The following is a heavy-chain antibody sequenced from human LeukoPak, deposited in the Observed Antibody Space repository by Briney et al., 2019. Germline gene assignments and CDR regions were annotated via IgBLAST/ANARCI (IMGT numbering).Heavy chain of an antibody. D-gene: IGHD6-13*01. Sequence: SETLSLTCTVSGGSMSSYYWSWIRQPPGKGLEWIGYIYYSGSTNYNPSLKSRVTVSVDTSKNQLSLKLSSVTAADTAVYYCARHSGPHSSSWYWFDPWGQGTLVTVSS. CDR2: IYYSGST. CDR3: ARHSGPHSSSWYWFDP. CDR1: GGSMSSYY. J-gene: IGHJ5*02. V-gene: IGHV4-59*08.